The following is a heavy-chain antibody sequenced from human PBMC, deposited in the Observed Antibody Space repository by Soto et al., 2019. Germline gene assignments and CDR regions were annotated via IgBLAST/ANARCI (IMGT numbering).Heavy chain of an antibody. CDR2: INHRGSA. Sequence: SETLSLTSAVSGASVSSIYWWSWVRQPPGKGPEWIGEINHRGSANYNPSLKSRVTISVDISKSQFSLRLTSVTAADTAVYYCARYNAASGTYYFDYWGQGALVTVSS. CDR3: ARYNAASGTYYFDY. J-gene: IGHJ4*02. D-gene: IGHD6-13*01. V-gene: IGHV4-4*02. CDR1: GASVSSIYW.